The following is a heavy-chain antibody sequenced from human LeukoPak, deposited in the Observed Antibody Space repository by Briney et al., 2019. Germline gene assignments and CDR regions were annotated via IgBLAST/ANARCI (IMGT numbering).Heavy chain of an antibody. V-gene: IGHV3-7*05. D-gene: IGHD5-24*01. Sequence: PWGSLRLSCVASGFSFGSYWMAWVLHAPGRRLEWLASVKHDGIEKYHVDSVKGRFTISRDNTKNSLYLHMSSLRVEDTGVYYCAREGREGYNYPALDFWGQGILVTVSS. J-gene: IGHJ4*02. CDR1: GFSFGSYW. CDR3: AREGREGYNYPALDF. CDR2: VKHDGIEK.